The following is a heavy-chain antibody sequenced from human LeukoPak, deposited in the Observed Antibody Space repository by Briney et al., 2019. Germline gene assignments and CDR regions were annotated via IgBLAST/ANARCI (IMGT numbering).Heavy chain of an antibody. CDR1: GYTFTGYY. CDR3: ARARGSGNYYALVY. V-gene: IGHV1-2*02. D-gene: IGHD1-26*01. Sequence: ASVKVSCKASGYTFTGYYMHWVRQAPGQWLEWMGWINPNSGGTNYAQKFQGRVTMTRDTSSNTAYMEVSRLRSDDTAMYYCARARGSGNYYALVYWGQGALVTVSS. CDR2: INPNSGGT. J-gene: IGHJ4*02.